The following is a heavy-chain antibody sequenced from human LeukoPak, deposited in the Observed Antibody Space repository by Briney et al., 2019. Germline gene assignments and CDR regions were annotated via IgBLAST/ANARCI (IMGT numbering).Heavy chain of an antibody. J-gene: IGHJ4*02. D-gene: IGHD5-12*01. V-gene: IGHV4-61*05. CDR1: GGSISSSNYY. Sequence: SETLSLTCTVSGGSISSSNYYWSWIRQPPGKGLEWIGYIHYSGSTKYNPSLKSRVPTAVDTSKNQFSLKLSSVTAADTAVYYCARRGSGNDLGGFDYWGQGTLVTVSS. CDR2: IHYSGST. CDR3: ARRGSGNDLGGFDY.